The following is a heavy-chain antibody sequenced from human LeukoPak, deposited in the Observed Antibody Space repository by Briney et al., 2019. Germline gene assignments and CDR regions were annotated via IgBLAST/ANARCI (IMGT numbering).Heavy chain of an antibody. CDR1: GGSISSSDW. Sequence: SETLSLTCAVSGGSISSSDWWSWVRQPPGKGLEWIGEVYHSGSTKHNPSLKSRVTISVDRSKNQFSLKLSSVTAADTAVYYCARGYSSSWYGSWFDPWGQGTLVTVSS. V-gene: IGHV4-4*02. D-gene: IGHD6-13*01. CDR3: ARGYSSSWYGSWFDP. CDR2: VYHSGST. J-gene: IGHJ5*02.